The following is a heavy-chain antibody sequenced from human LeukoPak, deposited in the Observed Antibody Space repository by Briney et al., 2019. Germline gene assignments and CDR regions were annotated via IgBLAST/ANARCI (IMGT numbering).Heavy chain of an antibody. J-gene: IGHJ5*02. CDR1: GFTFSSYG. CDR2: ISDDGSNK. V-gene: IGHV3-30*18. D-gene: IGHD2-2*02. Sequence: GGSLRLSCAASGFTFSSYGMHLVRRAPGKGLEWVALISDDGSNKYYADSVKGRFTISRDNSKNTLYLQMNSLRAEDTAVYYCAKVNPYCSSTSCYTWAGWFDPWGQGTLVTVSS. CDR3: AKVNPYCSSTSCYTWAGWFDP.